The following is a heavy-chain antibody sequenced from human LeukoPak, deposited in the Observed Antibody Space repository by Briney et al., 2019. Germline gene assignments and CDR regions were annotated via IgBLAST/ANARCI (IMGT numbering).Heavy chain of an antibody. Sequence: ASVKVSCKASGYTFTGYYMHWVRQAPGQGLEWMGWINPNSGGTNYAQKFQGRVTMTRGTSISTAYMELSSLRSDDTAVYYCARESIVGATTLDYWGQGTLVTVSS. V-gene: IGHV1-2*02. J-gene: IGHJ4*02. CDR3: ARESIVGATTLDY. CDR2: INPNSGGT. D-gene: IGHD1-26*01. CDR1: GYTFTGYY.